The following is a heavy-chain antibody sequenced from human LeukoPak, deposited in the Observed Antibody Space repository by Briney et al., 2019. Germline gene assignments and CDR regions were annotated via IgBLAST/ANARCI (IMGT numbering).Heavy chain of an antibody. CDR1: GASISTYC. CDR3: ARHGTLETPSYFDS. Sequence: SEPLSLTCTVSGASISTYCWSWIRQHPGKGLEWIAYISDTGWTSYNPSLKSRVTISVDTSKRQFSLRLPSVTAADAAVYYCARHGTLETPSYFDSWGQGTLVTVSS. D-gene: IGHD1-1*01. CDR2: ISDTGWT. J-gene: IGHJ4*02. V-gene: IGHV4-59*08.